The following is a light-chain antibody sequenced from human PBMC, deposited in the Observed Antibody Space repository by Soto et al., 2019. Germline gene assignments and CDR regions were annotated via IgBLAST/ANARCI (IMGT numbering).Light chain of an antibody. CDR2: GAS. V-gene: IGKV3-20*01. CDR1: QSVTSNY. Sequence: EIVLTQSPGTLSSSPGEIVTLSCRASQSVTSNYLAWYQQKPGQSPRLLIFGASIRDTGLPDRFSGGGSGRDFTLTISRLEPEDEAVYYCHQYGISPGTFGQGTKVEIK. CDR3: HQYGISPGT. J-gene: IGKJ1*01.